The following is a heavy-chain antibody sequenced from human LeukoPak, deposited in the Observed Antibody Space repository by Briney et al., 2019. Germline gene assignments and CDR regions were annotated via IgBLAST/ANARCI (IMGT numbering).Heavy chain of an antibody. CDR3: VTDPPDSGWAFWS. CDR2: IWRAGNYK. V-gene: IGHV3-33*08. CDR1: GFYFRTHA. D-gene: IGHD6-25*01. Sequence: PGGSLRLTCSDAGFYFRTHALHWVRPAPGKGLGGGAMIWRAGNYKFYADSLEGRSTISRDDSTSTLSLQMDSLRVEDTAVYYCVTDPPDSGWAFWSWGQGALVTVSS. J-gene: IGHJ5*02.